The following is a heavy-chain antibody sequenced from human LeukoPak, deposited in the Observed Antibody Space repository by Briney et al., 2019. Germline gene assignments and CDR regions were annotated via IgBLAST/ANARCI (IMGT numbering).Heavy chain of an antibody. CDR3: ARVNYYDSSGYPEGDYYYGMDV. Sequence: PETLSLTCTVSGYSISSGYYWGWIRQPPGKGLEWIGSIYHSGSTYYNPSLKSRVTISVDTSKNQFSLKLSSVTAADTAVYYCARVNYYDSSGYPEGDYYYGMDVWGQGTTVTVSS. CDR1: GYSISSGYY. CDR2: IYHSGST. V-gene: IGHV4-38-2*02. J-gene: IGHJ6*02. D-gene: IGHD3-22*01.